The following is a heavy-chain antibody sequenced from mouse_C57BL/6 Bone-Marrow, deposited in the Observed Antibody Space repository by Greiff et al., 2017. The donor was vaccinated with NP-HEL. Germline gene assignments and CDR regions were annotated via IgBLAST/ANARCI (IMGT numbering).Heavy chain of an antibody. D-gene: IGHD2-5*01. CDR2: ISSGGSYT. CDR1: GFTFSSYG. Sequence: EVQVVESGGDLVKPGGSLKLSCAASGFTFSSYGMSWVRQTPDKRLEWVATISSGGSYTYYPDSVKGRCTISRDNAKNTLYLQMSSLKSEDTAMYYCARHYYSNYFDYWGQGTTLTVSS. CDR3: ARHYYSNYFDY. J-gene: IGHJ2*01. V-gene: IGHV5-6*01.